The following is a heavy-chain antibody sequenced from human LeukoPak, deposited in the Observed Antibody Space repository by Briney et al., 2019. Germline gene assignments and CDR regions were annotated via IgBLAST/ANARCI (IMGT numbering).Heavy chain of an antibody. V-gene: IGHV4-59*11. CDR1: GGSISRHY. D-gene: IGHD2-2*01. CDR3: ARMPFYPDWYFDL. CDR2: VFYSGSS. Sequence: SETLSLTCTVSGGSISRHYWSWIRQSPGKGLESIGYVFYSGSSNYNPSLKSRVAISIDTSKNQFSLNLRPMTAADTAVYFCARMPFYPDWYFDLWGRGTLVTVSS. J-gene: IGHJ2*01.